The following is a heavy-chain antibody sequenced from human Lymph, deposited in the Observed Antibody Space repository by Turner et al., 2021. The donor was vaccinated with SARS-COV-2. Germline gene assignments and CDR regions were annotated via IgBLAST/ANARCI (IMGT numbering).Heavy chain of an antibody. D-gene: IGHD6-13*01. V-gene: IGHV1-69*10. J-gene: IGHJ6*02. Sequence: QVQLVQSGAEVKKPGSSVKVSCKASGGTFSSYAISWVRQAPGQGLEWMGGIIPILGITNYAQRSQGRVTITADKSTSTAYWGLSSLGSEAAAVYYCAGRAAVGLGGGVFYYYYGMDVWGQGTTVTVSS. CDR2: IIPILGIT. CDR1: GGTFSSYA. CDR3: AGRAAVGLGGGVFYYYYGMDV.